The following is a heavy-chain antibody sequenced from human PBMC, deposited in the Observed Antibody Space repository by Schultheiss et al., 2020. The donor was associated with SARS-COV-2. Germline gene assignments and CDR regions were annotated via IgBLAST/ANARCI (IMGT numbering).Heavy chain of an antibody. J-gene: IGHJ4*02. CDR3: ARRGYYYDSSLRDY. CDR1: GFTVSSNY. CDR2: IYSGGST. V-gene: IGHV3-66*02. D-gene: IGHD3-22*01. Sequence: GGSLRLSCAASGFTVSSNYMSWVRQAPGKGLEWVSVIYSGGSTYYADSVKGRFTISRDNSKNTLYLQMNSLRAEDTAVYYCARRGYYYDSSLRDYWGQGTLVTVSS.